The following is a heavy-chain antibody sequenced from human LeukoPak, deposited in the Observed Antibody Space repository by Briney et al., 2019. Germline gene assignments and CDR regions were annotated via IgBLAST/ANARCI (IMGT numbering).Heavy chain of an antibody. Sequence: PGGSLRLSCAASGFTFSSYGMHWVGQAPGKGLEYVSAINSNGGSTYYANSVKGRFTISRDNATSTLYLQMGSLRAEDMAVYYCAREGSYGDSDYWGQGTLVTVSS. V-gene: IGHV3-64*01. CDR2: INSNGGST. CDR1: GFTFSSYG. CDR3: AREGSYGDSDY. J-gene: IGHJ4*02. D-gene: IGHD5-18*01.